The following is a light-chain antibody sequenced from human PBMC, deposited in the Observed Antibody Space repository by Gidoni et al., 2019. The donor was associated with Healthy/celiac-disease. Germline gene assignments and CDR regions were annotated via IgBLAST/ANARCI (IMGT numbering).Light chain of an antibody. CDR1: SGHSSYA. CDR2: LNSDGSH. J-gene: IGLJ3*02. CDR3: QTWGTGIPV. Sequence: SVKLTCTLSSGHSSYAIAWHQQQPEKGPRYLMKLNSDGSHSKGDGIPDRFSGSSSGAERYLTISSLQSEDEADYYCQTWGTGIPVFGGGTKLTVL. V-gene: IGLV4-69*01.